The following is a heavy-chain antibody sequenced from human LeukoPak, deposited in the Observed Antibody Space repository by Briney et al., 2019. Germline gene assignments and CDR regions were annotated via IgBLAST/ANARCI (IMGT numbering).Heavy chain of an antibody. CDR1: GGSISSYY. Sequence: SETLSLTCTVSGGSISSYYWSWIRQPPGKGLEWIGSIYYSGSTNYNPSLKSRVTISVDTSKNQFSLKLSSVTAADTAVYYCARAGRITMVRGVIWGGPAWFDPWGQGTLVTVSS. CDR3: ARAGRITMVRGVIWGGPAWFDP. V-gene: IGHV4-59*01. CDR2: IYYSGST. D-gene: IGHD3-10*01. J-gene: IGHJ5*02.